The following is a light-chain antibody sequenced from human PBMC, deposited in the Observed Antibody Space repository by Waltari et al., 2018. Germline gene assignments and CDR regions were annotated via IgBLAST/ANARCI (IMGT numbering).Light chain of an antibody. CDR2: AAS. CDR1: QGINSW. J-gene: IGKJ2*01. Sequence: DIQMTQSPSSVSASVGDRVTITCRASQGINSWLVWYQQKPGKAPKLLIYAASSLQSGVPARYSGSGSGTEFTLTISSLQSEDFAVYYCQQYNDWPYTFGQGTKLEI. V-gene: IGKV1-12*01. CDR3: QQYNDWPYT.